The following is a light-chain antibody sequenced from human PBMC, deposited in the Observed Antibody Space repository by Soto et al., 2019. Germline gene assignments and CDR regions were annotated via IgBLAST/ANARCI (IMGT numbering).Light chain of an antibody. Sequence: QSALTQPASVSGSPGQSITISCTGTSSDFGGYTYVSWYQQHPGKAPKLMIFDATSRPSGVSNRFSGSKSDNTASLTIAGLQAEDDADYYCSSYTSTSTYVFGTGTKLTVL. J-gene: IGLJ1*01. CDR2: DAT. CDR3: SSYTSTSTYV. CDR1: SSDFGGYTY. V-gene: IGLV2-14*03.